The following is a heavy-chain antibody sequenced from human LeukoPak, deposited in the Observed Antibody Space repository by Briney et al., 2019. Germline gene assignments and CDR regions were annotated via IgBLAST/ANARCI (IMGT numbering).Heavy chain of an antibody. CDR1: GGSFSGYY. Sequence: PSETLSLTCAVYGGSFSGYYWNWIRQPPGKGLEWIGEINHGGSTNYNPSLKGRVTISVDTSKNQFSLKLRSVTAADTAVCYCARSYDIVTGYYAIDYWGQGALVTVST. V-gene: IGHV4-34*01. CDR2: INHGGST. J-gene: IGHJ4*02. D-gene: IGHD3-9*01. CDR3: ARSYDIVTGYYAIDY.